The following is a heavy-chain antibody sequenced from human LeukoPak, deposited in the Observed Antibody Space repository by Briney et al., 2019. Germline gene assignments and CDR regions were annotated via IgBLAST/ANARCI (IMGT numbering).Heavy chain of an antibody. CDR1: GGSISSGGYS. Sequence: SETLSLTRAVSGGSISSGGYSWSWIRQPPGKGLEWIGYIYHSGSTYYNPSLKSRVTISVDRSKNQFSLKLSSVTAADTAVYYCARGSGDYYYYGMDVWGQGTTVTVSS. CDR2: IYHSGST. D-gene: IGHD3-10*01. V-gene: IGHV4-30-2*01. CDR3: ARGSGDYYYYGMDV. J-gene: IGHJ6*02.